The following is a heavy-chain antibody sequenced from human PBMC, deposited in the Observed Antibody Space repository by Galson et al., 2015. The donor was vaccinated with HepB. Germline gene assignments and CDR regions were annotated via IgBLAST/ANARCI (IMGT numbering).Heavy chain of an antibody. CDR1: GYTFTTYG. Sequence: SVKVSCKASGYTFTTYGISWVRQAPGQGLEWMGWISAYNGNTNYAQKLQGRVTMTTDTSTSTAYMELRSLRSDDTAVYYCARDPRKIRYQLLEIYYYYYAMDFWGQGTTVTVSS. CDR2: ISAYNGNT. V-gene: IGHV1-18*01. D-gene: IGHD2-2*01. CDR3: ARDPRKIRYQLLEIYYYYYAMDF. J-gene: IGHJ6*02.